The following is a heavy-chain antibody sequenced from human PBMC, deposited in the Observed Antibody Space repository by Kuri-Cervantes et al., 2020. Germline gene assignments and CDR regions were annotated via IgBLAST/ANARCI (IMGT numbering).Heavy chain of an antibody. CDR3: ARDRGIAAAGSSHLDY. CDR1: GYTFTSYY. V-gene: IGHV1-46*01. Sequence: ASVKVSCKASGYTFTSYYMHWVRQAPGQGLEWMGIINPSGGSTSYAQKFQGRVTMTRDTSTSTVYMELSSLRSEDTAVYYCARDRGIAAAGSSHLDYWGQGTLVTVSS. J-gene: IGHJ4*02. CDR2: INPSGGST. D-gene: IGHD6-13*01.